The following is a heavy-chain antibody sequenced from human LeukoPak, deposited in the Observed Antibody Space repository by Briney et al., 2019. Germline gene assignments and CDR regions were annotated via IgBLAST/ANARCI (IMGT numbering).Heavy chain of an antibody. V-gene: IGHV1-18*01. CDR3: ARSNYIAVADPPGY. J-gene: IGHJ4*02. D-gene: IGHD6-19*01. CDR1: GYTFTSYG. CDR2: ISAYNGNT. Sequence: GASVKVSCKASGYTFTSYGISWVRQAPGQGLEWMGWISAYNGNTNYAQKLQGRVTMTTDTSTSTAYMELRSLRSDDTAVYYCARSNYIAVADPPGYWGQGTLVTVSS.